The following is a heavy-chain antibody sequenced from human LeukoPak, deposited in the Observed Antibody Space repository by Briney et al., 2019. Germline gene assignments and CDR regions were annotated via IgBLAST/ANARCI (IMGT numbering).Heavy chain of an antibody. V-gene: IGHV3-73*01. Sequence: GGSLTLSCAASGFSFSDSPMHWVRHASGKGLEWVGRVRDRANSYATGYAASVEGRFTISRDDSENTAYPQMNSLIIEDTAVYYRTRQRPQTGTFDYWGQGVLVTVSS. CDR3: TRQRPQTGTFDY. J-gene: IGHJ4*02. D-gene: IGHD3-9*01. CDR1: GFSFSDSP. CDR2: VRDRANSYAT.